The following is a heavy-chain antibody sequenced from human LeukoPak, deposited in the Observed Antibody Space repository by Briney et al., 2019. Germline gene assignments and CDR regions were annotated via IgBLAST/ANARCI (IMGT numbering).Heavy chain of an antibody. V-gene: IGHV4-59*11. CDR2: IYYSGST. CDR1: GGSISSHY. CDR3: ARNVGWNSISYYYYCMDV. J-gene: IGHJ6*03. D-gene: IGHD1-7*01. Sequence: PSETLSLTCTVSGGSISSHYWSWIRQPPGKGLEWIGYIYYSGSTNYNPSLKSRVTISVDTSKNQFSLKLSSVTAADTAVYYCARNVGWNSISYYYYCMDVWGKGTTVTVSS.